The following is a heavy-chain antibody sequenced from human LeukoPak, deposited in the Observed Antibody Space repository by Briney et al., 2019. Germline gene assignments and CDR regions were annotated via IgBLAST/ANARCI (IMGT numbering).Heavy chain of an antibody. Sequence: SETLSLTCAVYGGSFSGYYWSWIRQPPEKGLEWIGEINHSGSTNYNPSLKSRVTISVDTSKNQFSLKLSSVTAADTAVYYCAREAVVPAAIGYWGQGTLVTVSS. CDR3: AREAVVPAAIGY. D-gene: IGHD2-2*01. J-gene: IGHJ4*02. CDR2: INHSGST. V-gene: IGHV4-34*01. CDR1: GGSFSGYY.